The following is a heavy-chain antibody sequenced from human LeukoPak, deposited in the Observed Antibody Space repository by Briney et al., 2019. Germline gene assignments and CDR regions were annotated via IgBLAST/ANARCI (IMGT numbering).Heavy chain of an antibody. CDR1: GFTFSSYA. V-gene: IGHV3-23*01. CDR2: ISGSGGST. J-gene: IGHJ3*02. CDR3: AKDLYDSSGPPDAFDI. D-gene: IGHD3-22*01. Sequence: GGSLRLSCAASGFTFSSYAMSWVRQAPGKGLEWVLAISGSGGSTYYADSVKGRFTISRDNSKNTLYLQMNSLRAEDTAVYYCAKDLYDSSGPPDAFDIWGQGTLVTVSS.